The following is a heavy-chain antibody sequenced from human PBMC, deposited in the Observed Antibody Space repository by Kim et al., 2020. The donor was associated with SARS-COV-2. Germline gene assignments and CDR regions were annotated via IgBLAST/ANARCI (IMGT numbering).Heavy chain of an antibody. CDR1: GFTVSSNY. V-gene: IGHV3-53*01. J-gene: IGHJ4*02. Sequence: GGSLRLSCAASGFTVSSNYMSWVRQAPGKGLEWVSVIYSGGSTYYADSVKGRFTISRDNSKNTLYLQMNSLRAEDTAVYYCARVNYGSGSEYWGQGTLVTVSS. CDR3: ARVNYGSGSEY. D-gene: IGHD3-10*01. CDR2: IYSGGST.